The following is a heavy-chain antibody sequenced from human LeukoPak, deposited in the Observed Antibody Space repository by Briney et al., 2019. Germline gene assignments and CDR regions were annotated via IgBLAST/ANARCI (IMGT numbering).Heavy chain of an antibody. J-gene: IGHJ4*02. CDR2: ISSSGSTI. CDR1: GFTFSSYE. V-gene: IGHV3-48*03. Sequence: PGGSLRLSCAASGFTFSSYEMNWVRQAPGKGLEWVSYISSSGSTIYYADSVKGRFTISRDNAKNSLYLQMNSLGAEDTAVYYCARDPIYYDSSGNWGQGTLVTVSS. D-gene: IGHD3-22*01. CDR3: ARDPIYYDSSGN.